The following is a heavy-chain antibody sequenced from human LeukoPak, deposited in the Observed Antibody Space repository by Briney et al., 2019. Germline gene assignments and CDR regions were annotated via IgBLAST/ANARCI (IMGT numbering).Heavy chain of an antibody. V-gene: IGHV3-23*01. CDR2: ISGNGGRT. Sequence: GGSLRLSCAASGFTFSSYAMSWVRQAPGKGLEWVSAISGNGGRTYSADSVQGRFTISRDNSKNTVYLQMDNLRAEDSAMYYCAKAHSISWPYAFDSWGQGTLVTVSS. J-gene: IGHJ4*02. CDR3: AKAHSISWPYAFDS. CDR1: GFTFSSYA. D-gene: IGHD6-13*01.